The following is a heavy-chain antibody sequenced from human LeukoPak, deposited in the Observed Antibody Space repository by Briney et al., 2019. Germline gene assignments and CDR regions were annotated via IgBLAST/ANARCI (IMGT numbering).Heavy chain of an antibody. CDR1: GFTFSSYG. D-gene: IGHD2-15*01. Sequence: GGSLRLSCAASGFTFSSYGMHWVRQAPGKGLEWVAVIWYDGSNKYYADSVKGRFTISRDNAKNSLYLQMNSLRAEDTALYYCAKDIGKGYCSGGSCYLFDYWGQGTLVTVSS. J-gene: IGHJ4*02. CDR3: AKDIGKGYCSGGSCYLFDY. V-gene: IGHV3-33*03. CDR2: IWYDGSNK.